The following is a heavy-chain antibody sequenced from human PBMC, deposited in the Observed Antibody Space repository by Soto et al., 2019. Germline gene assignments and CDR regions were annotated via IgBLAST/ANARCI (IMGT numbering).Heavy chain of an antibody. CDR1: GGSISSGGYY. D-gene: IGHD5-18*01. V-gene: IGHV4-31*03. J-gene: IGHJ6*02. Sequence: SETLSLTCTVSGGSISSGGYYWSWIRQHPGKGLEWIGYIYYSGSTYYNPSLKSRVTISVDTSKNQFSLKLSSVTAADTAMVTYYYYYYGMDVWGQGTTVTVSS. CDR2: IYYSGST. CDR3: YYYYYGMDV.